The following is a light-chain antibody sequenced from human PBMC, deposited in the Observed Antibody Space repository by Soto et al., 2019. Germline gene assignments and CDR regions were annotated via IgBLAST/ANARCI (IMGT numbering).Light chain of an antibody. CDR3: SSYTSSSTLG. V-gene: IGLV2-14*01. Sequence: QSVLTQPASVSGSPGQSITISCTGTSSDVGGYNYVSWYQQLTGKAPKLMIYEVSNRPSGVSNRFSGSKSGNSASLTISGLQAEDEADYYCSSYTSSSTLGFGTGTKVTVL. CDR1: SSDVGGYNY. J-gene: IGLJ1*01. CDR2: EVS.